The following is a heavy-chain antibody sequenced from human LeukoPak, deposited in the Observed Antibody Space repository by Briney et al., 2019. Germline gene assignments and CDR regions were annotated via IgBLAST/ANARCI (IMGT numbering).Heavy chain of an antibody. CDR3: ARGRIGGPKAPFDY. Sequence: SGTLSLTCAVSGGSISSNNWWSWVRQSPGKGLEWIGEIYHSGSTDYNPSLESRVTISVDTSKNQFSLKLSSVTAADTAVYYCARGRIGGPKAPFDYWGQGTLVTVSS. CDR2: IYHSGST. CDR1: GGSISSNNW. V-gene: IGHV4-4*02. J-gene: IGHJ4*02. D-gene: IGHD3-16*01.